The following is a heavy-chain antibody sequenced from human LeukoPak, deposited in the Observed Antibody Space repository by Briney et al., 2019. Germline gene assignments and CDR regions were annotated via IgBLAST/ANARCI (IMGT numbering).Heavy chain of an antibody. D-gene: IGHD1-26*01. J-gene: IGHJ5*02. CDR1: GFTFSSYA. CDR2: ISGSGGST. V-gene: IGHV3-23*01. Sequence: GGSLRLSCAASGFTFSSYAMSWVRQDPGKGLEWVSAISGSGGSTYYADSVKGRFTISRDNSKNTLYLQMNSLRAEDPAVYYCAKDSSGSLNWFDPWGQGTLVTVSS. CDR3: AKDSSGSLNWFDP.